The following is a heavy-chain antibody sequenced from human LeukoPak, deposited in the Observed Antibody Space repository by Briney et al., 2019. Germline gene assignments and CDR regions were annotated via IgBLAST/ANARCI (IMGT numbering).Heavy chain of an antibody. J-gene: IGHJ3*02. CDR1: GGSFSGYY. V-gene: IGHV4-34*01. Sequence: SETLSLTCAVYGGSFSGYYWSWIRQPPGKGLEWIGEINHSGSTNYNPSLKSRVTLSVDTSKNQFSLKLSSVTAADTAVYYCASLWPYQLSAFDIWGQGTMVTVSS. CDR3: ASLWPYQLSAFDI. CDR2: INHSGST. D-gene: IGHD2-2*01.